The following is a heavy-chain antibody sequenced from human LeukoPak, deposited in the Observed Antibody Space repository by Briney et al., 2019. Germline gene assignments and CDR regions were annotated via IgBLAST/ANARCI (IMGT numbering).Heavy chain of an antibody. CDR2: IKQDGNEK. CDR1: GFTFSSYS. CDR3: ASGFDSRFFDK. Sequence: SGGSLRLSCAASGFTFSSYSMNWVRQAPGKGLEWVANIKQDGNEKYYVDSVKGRFTISRDNAKNSLYLQMNSLRAEDTAVYYCASGFDSRFFDKWGQGTLVTVSS. J-gene: IGHJ4*02. V-gene: IGHV3-7*01. D-gene: IGHD3-22*01.